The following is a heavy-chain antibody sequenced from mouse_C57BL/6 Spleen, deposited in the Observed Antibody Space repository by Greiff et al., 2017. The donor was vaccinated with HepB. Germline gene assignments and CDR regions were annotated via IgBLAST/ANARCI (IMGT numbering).Heavy chain of an antibody. CDR1: GYSITSGYY. Sequence: QSGPGLVKPSQSLSLTCSVTGYSITSGYYWNWIRQFPGNKLEWMGYISYDGSNNYNPSLKNRISITRDTSKNQFFLKLNSVTTEDTATYYCARGDGYYDDYWGQGTTLTVSS. CDR2: ISYDGSN. CDR3: ARGDGYYDDY. V-gene: IGHV3-6*01. J-gene: IGHJ2*01. D-gene: IGHD2-3*01.